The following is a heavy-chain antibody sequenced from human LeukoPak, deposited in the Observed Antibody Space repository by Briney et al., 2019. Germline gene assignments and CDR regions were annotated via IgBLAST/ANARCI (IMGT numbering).Heavy chain of an antibody. CDR3: ASLGYCSGGSCSASFDY. V-gene: IGHV1-2*02. Sequence: GASVKVSCKASGYTFTGYYMHWVRQAPRQGLEWMGWINPNSGGTNYAQKFQGRVTMTRDTSISTAYMELSRLRSDDTAVYYCASLGYCSGGSCSASFDYWGQGTLVTVSS. CDR1: GYTFTGYY. D-gene: IGHD2-15*01. CDR2: INPNSGGT. J-gene: IGHJ4*02.